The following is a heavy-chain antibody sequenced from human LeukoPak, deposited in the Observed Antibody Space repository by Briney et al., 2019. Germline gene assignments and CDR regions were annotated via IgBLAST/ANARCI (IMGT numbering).Heavy chain of an antibody. V-gene: IGHV1-2*02. J-gene: IGHJ4*02. CDR3: ARAHIVVVPAATFSCPGDY. D-gene: IGHD2-2*01. CDR1: GYTFTGYY. Sequence: ASVKVSCKASGYTFTGYYMHWVRQAPGQGLEWMGWINPNSGGTNYAQKFQGRVTMTRDTSISTAYMELSRLRSDDTAVYYCARAHIVVVPAATFSCPGDYWGQGTLVTVSS. CDR2: INPNSGGT.